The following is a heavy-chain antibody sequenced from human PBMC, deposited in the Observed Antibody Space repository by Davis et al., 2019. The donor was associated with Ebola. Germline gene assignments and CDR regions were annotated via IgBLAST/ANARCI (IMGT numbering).Heavy chain of an antibody. CDR1: GYSFTSYW. Sequence: GESLKISCKGSGYSFTSYWIGWVRQMPGKGLECMGIIFPGDSDTRYSPSFQGQVTISADKSISTAYLQWSSLKASDTAMYYCARRFNSYGYLVDYWGQGTLVTVSS. CDR3: ARRFNSYGYLVDY. D-gene: IGHD3-16*01. V-gene: IGHV5-51*01. J-gene: IGHJ4*02. CDR2: IFPGDSDT.